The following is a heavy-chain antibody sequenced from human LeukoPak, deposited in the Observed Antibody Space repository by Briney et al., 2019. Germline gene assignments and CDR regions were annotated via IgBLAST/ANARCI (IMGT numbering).Heavy chain of an antibody. Sequence: GGPLRLSCAASGFTVSSNYMSWVRQAPGKGLEWVSVIYSGGSTYYADSVKGRFTISRDNSKNTLYLHMNSLRAEDTAVYYCARDGRGENWFDPWGQGTLVTVSS. J-gene: IGHJ5*02. CDR1: GFTVSSNY. D-gene: IGHD3-10*01. CDR2: IYSGGST. V-gene: IGHV3-53*01. CDR3: ARDGRGENWFDP.